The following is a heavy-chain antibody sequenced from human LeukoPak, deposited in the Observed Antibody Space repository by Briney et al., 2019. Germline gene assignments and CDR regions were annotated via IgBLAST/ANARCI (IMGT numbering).Heavy chain of an antibody. J-gene: IGHJ3*02. CDR2: ISGSGDRT. CDR1: GFTFSSYG. V-gene: IGHV3-23*01. CDR3: ARDGPNDAFDI. Sequence: PGGSLRLSCAASGFTFSSYGMSWVRQAPGKGLEWVSAISGSGDRTYYADSVKGRFAISRDYSKNTLYLQMNSLRADDTALYYCARDGPNDAFDIWGQGTMVTVSS. D-gene: IGHD3/OR15-3a*01.